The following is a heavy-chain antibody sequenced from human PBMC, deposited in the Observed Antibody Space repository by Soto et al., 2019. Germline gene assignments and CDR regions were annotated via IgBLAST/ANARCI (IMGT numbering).Heavy chain of an antibody. CDR1: GFTFSSYS. D-gene: IGHD5-12*01. V-gene: IGHV3-21*01. J-gene: IGHJ6*02. CDR3: ARDRSVATIGFYYYYGMDV. CDR2: ISSSSSYI. Sequence: GGSLRLSCAASGFTFSSYSMNWVRQAPGKGLEWVSSISSSSSYIYYADSVKGRFTISRDNAKNSLYLQMNSLRAEDTAVYYCARDRSVATIGFYYYYGMDVWGQGTTVTVSS.